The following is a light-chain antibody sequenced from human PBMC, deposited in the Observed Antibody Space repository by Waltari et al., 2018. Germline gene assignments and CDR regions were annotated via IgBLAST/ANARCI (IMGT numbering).Light chain of an antibody. CDR2: DTS. V-gene: IGKV3-11*01. J-gene: IGKJ4*01. CDR1: QSVDMY. Sequence: SCRARQSVDMYVAWYQQRPGQAPRLLSYDTSNRATDIPARFSGSGSETDFSLTISSLEPEDFAVYYCQQRRNWPLTFGGGTKVEIK. CDR3: QQRRNWPLT.